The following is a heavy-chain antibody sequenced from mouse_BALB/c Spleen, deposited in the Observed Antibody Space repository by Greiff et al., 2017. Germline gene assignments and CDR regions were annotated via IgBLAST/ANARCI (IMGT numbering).Heavy chain of an antibody. CDR2: ISSGGSYT. V-gene: IGHV5-6*01. CDR1: GFTFSSYG. J-gene: IGHJ2*01. D-gene: IGHD2-4*01. CDR3: ARPDWFDY. Sequence: EVHLVESGGDLVKPGGSLKLSCAASGFTFSSYGMSWVRQTPDKRLEWVATISSGGSYTYYPDSVKGRFTISRDNAKNTLYLQMSSLKSEDTAMYYCARPDWFDYWGQGTTLTVSS.